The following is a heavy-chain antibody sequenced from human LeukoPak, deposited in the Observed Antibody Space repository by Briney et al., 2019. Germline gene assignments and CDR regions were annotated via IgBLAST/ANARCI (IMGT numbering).Heavy chain of an antibody. Sequence: PSETLSLTCTVSGGSISSYYWSWIRQPAGKGLEWIGRIYTSGSTNYNPSLKSRVTMSVDTSKNQFSLKLSSVTAADTAVYYCARGGYGYFDWLSPFDYWGQGTLVTVSS. CDR1: GGSISSYY. CDR2: IYTSGST. D-gene: IGHD3-9*01. V-gene: IGHV4-4*07. J-gene: IGHJ4*02. CDR3: ARGGYGYFDWLSPFDY.